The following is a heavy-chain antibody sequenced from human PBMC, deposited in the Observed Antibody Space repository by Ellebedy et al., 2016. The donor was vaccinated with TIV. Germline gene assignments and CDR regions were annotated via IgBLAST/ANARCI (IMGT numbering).Heavy chain of an antibody. D-gene: IGHD6-13*01. CDR1: GFNFGDYS. J-gene: IGHJ5*02. CDR2: INAGGEGI. Sequence: PGGSLRLSCAGSGFNFGDYSMNWIGQARGKGLEWISYINAGGEGIYSADSVKGRFTISRDNARNILYLHMNSLRDEDTAVYYCASRADSWYSDNNWFDPWGQGSPVTVSS. CDR3: ASRADSWYSDNNWFDP. V-gene: IGHV3-48*02.